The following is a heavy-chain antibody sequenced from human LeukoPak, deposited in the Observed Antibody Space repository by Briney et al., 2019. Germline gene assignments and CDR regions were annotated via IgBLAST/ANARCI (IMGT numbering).Heavy chain of an antibody. CDR2: ISSNGGST. Sequence: GGSLRLSCVASGFTFSSYAMSWVRQAPGKGLEYVSAISSNGGSTYYADSVKGRFTISRDNSKNTLYLQMSSLRAEDTAVYYCVKGPIAAAGLNWGQGTLVTVSS. D-gene: IGHD6-13*01. V-gene: IGHV3-64D*06. J-gene: IGHJ4*02. CDR1: GFTFSSYA. CDR3: VKGPIAAAGLN.